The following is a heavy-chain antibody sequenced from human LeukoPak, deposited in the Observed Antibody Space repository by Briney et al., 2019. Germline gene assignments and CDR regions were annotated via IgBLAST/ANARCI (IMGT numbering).Heavy chain of an antibody. V-gene: IGHV3-74*01. CDR2: INIDGSSI. D-gene: IGHD6-13*01. CDR1: GFTLSNYW. J-gene: IGHJ4*02. CDR3: ARIPATGTALDY. Sequence: PGGSLRLSCTASGFTLSNYWMHWVRQAPGKGLVWVSRINIDGSSISYADSVKGRFTISRDNAKNTLHLQMNSLRAEDTAVYYCARIPATGTALDYWGQGNLVTVSA.